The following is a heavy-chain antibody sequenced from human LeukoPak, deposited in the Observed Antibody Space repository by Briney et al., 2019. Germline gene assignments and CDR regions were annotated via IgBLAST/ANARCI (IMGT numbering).Heavy chain of an antibody. CDR1: GGSFSGYY. CDR3: ARLLVVVYDAFDI. CDR2: INHSGST. J-gene: IGHJ3*02. Sequence: SETLSLTYAVYGGSFSGYYWSWIRQPPGKGLEWIGEINHSGSTNYNPSLKSRVTISVDTSKNQFSLKLSSVTAADTAVYYCARLLVVVYDAFDIWGQGTMVTVSS. D-gene: IGHD2-21*01. V-gene: IGHV4-34*01.